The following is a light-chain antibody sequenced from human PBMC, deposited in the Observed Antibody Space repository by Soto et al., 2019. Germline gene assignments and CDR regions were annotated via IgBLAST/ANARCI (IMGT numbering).Light chain of an antibody. CDR2: DVS. V-gene: IGLV2-14*01. J-gene: IGLJ1*01. CDR3: SSYRSRSTLLYV. Sequence: QSALTQPASVSGSPGQSITISCTGTSSDVGGYNYVSWYQQHPGKAPKLMIYDVSNRPSGVSNRFSGSKSGNTASLTISGLQAEDEADYYCSSYRSRSTLLYVFGTGTQLTVL. CDR1: SSDVGGYNY.